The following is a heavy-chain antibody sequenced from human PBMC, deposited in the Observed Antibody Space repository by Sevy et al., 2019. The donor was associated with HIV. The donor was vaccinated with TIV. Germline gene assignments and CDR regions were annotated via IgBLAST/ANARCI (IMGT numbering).Heavy chain of an antibody. CDR3: VREGVGGYSYSLDC. CDR2: MKEDGSDK. Sequence: GGSLRLSCAVSGFTFSSYGMHWVRQAPGKGLEWVATMKEDGSDKDYVDSVKGRFTISRDNAKNSLYLQMNSLRAEDTAVYYCVREGVGGYSYSLDCWGQGTLVTVSS. V-gene: IGHV3-7*01. J-gene: IGHJ4*02. CDR1: GFTFSSYG. D-gene: IGHD5-18*01.